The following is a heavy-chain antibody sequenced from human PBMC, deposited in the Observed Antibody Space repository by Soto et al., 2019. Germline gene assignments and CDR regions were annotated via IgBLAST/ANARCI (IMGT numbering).Heavy chain of an antibody. CDR1: GYTFTNHG. CDR3: ARDPSNTSGNRIWFDP. J-gene: IGHJ5*02. CDR2: ISAYNGDT. V-gene: IGHV1-18*04. Sequence: GASVKVSCKASGYTFTNHGINWVRQAPGQGLELMGWISAYNGDTKYVQKFQGRVTMTTDASSSTAYMELKSLRSDDTAVYFCARDPSNTSGNRIWFDPWGQGILVTVSS. D-gene: IGHD6-19*01.